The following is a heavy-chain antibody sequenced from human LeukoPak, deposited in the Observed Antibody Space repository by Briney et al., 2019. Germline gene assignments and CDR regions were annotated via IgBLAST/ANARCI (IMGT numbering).Heavy chain of an antibody. CDR2: MSYDGDNK. Sequence: GGSLRLSCAASGFTFSSYGMHWVRQAPGKGLEWVALMSYDGDNKYYADSVKGRFTISRDNSKNTLYLQMNSLRAEDTAVYYCSKDLSHSGYDSFDYWGQGTLVTVSS. CDR3: SKDLSHSGYDSFDY. CDR1: GFTFSSYG. V-gene: IGHV3-30*18. J-gene: IGHJ4*02. D-gene: IGHD5-12*01.